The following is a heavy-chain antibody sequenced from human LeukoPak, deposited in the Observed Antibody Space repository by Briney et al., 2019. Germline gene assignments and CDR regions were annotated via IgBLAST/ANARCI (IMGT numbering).Heavy chain of an antibody. CDR2: INPSGDTT. J-gene: IGHJ4*02. V-gene: IGHV1-46*01. D-gene: IGHD3-10*01. CDR3: ARRELFGDYFDS. Sequence: ASVKVSCKASGYTFTSYYLHWVRQAPGQGLEWMGIINPSGDTTSYAQKFQGRVTFTRNTSISTVYMEVTSLRYEDTAVYYCARRELFGDYFDSWGPGTLVTVCS. CDR1: GYTFTSYY.